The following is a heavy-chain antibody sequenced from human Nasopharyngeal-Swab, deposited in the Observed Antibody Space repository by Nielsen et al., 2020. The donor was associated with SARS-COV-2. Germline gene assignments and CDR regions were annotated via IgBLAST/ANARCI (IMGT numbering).Heavy chain of an antibody. CDR2: IYWDDYK. V-gene: IGHV2-5*02. Sequence: RQAPGKALEWLALIYWDDYKRYSPSLKSRLTITQDTSKNQVVLTVTNMDPVDTATHYCGRLVYGDNYRFGCWGQGALVTVSS. J-gene: IGHJ4*02. D-gene: IGHD4/OR15-4a*01. CDR3: GRLVYGDNYRFGC.